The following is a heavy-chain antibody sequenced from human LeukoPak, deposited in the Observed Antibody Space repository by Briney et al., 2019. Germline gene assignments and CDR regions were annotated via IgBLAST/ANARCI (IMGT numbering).Heavy chain of an antibody. CDR2: IKKDGSEK. D-gene: IGHD1-26*01. Sequence: GGSLRLSCVASGFTFNNYWMSWVRQGPGTGPEWVANIKKDGSEKYYVDSVKRRFTISRDNAKNSLYLQMDSLRAEDTAVYYCARDKVVGATSLDYWGQGTLVTVSS. J-gene: IGHJ4*02. CDR3: ARDKVVGATSLDY. CDR1: GFTFNNYW. V-gene: IGHV3-7*01.